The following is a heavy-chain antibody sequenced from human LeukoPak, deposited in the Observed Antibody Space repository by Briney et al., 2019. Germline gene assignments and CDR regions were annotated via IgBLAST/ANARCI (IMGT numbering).Heavy chain of an antibody. J-gene: IGHJ3*02. CDR1: GYTFSRYV. CDR2: INTKTGNP. V-gene: IGHV7-4-1*02. Sequence: ASVKVSCKASGYTFSRYVMNWVRQAPGQGPEWMGWINTKTGNPTYAQGFTGRFVFSLDTSVTTAYLQISSLKAEDTAVYYCARDERYYDRVAAFDIWGQGTMVTVSS. D-gene: IGHD3-22*01. CDR3: ARDERYYDRVAAFDI.